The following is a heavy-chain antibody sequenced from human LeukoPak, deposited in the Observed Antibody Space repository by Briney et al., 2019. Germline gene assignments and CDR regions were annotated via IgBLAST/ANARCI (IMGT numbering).Heavy chain of an antibody. CDR3: AKDGRVAAAGKGYYFDY. J-gene: IGHJ4*02. CDR2: ISGSGGST. D-gene: IGHD6-13*01. CDR1: GFTFSSYA. V-gene: IGHV3-23*01. Sequence: GGSLRPSCAASGFTFSSYAMSWVRQAPGKGLEWVTAISGSGGSTYYADSVKGRFTISRDNSKNTLYLQMNSLRAEDTAVYYCAKDGRVAAAGKGYYFDYWGQGTLVTVSS.